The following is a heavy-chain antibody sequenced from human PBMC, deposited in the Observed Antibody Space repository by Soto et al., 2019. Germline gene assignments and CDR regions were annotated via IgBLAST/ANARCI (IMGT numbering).Heavy chain of an antibody. Sequence: SSGGEYRNKKKKHPGKGLEWIGYIYYSGSTYYNPSLKSRVTISVDTSKNQFSLKLSSVTAADTAVYYCAREVVVTAAMFCALAIRGQGTTVPVSS. CDR1: SSGGEY. V-gene: IGHV4-31*02. D-gene: IGHD2-2*01. J-gene: IGHJ3*02. CDR3: AREVVVTAAMFCALAI. CDR2: IYYSGST.